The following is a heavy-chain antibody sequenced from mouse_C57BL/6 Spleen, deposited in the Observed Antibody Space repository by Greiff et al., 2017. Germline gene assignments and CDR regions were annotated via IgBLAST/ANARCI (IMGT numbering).Heavy chain of an antibody. CDR1: GYTFTSYW. CDR2: IDPSDSYT. D-gene: IGHD4-1*01. Sequence: QVQLQQPGAELVKPGASVKLSCKASGYTFTSYWMQWVKQRPGQGLEWIGEIDPSDSYTNYNQKFKGKATLTVDTSSSTAYMQLSSLTSEDSAVYYCARRNWDKAMDYWGQGTSVTVSS. J-gene: IGHJ4*01. V-gene: IGHV1-50*01. CDR3: ARRNWDKAMDY.